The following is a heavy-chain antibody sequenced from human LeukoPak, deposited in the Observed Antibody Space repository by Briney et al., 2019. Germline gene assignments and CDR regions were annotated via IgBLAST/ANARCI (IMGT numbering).Heavy chain of an antibody. CDR2: INPSGGST. V-gene: IGHV1-46*01. CDR1: GYTFTSYY. CDR3: ARSSSPLLGFDY. Sequence: ASVTVSCTASGYTFTSYYMHWVRQAPGQGLEWMGIINPSGGSTSYAQKFQGRVTMTRDTSTSTVYMELSSLRSEDTAVYYCARSSSPLLGFDYWGQGTLVTVSS. J-gene: IGHJ4*02.